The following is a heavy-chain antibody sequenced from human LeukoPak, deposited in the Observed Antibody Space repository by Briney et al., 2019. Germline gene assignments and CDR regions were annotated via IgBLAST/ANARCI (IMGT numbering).Heavy chain of an antibody. Sequence: PGGSLRLSCAASGFTFSSYAMSWVRQAPGKGLVWVSAISGSGGSTYYADSVKGRFTISRDNSKNTLYLQMNSLRAEDTAVYYCAKEPQRGYSYGYLGDGYWGQGTLVTVSS. D-gene: IGHD5-18*01. J-gene: IGHJ4*02. V-gene: IGHV3-23*01. CDR1: GFTFSSYA. CDR3: AKEPQRGYSYGYLGDGY. CDR2: ISGSGGST.